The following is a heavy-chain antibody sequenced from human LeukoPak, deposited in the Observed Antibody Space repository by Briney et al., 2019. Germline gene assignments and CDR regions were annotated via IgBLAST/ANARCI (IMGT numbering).Heavy chain of an antibody. CDR2: ISSSGSSL. J-gene: IGHJ4*02. V-gene: IGHV3-21*04. CDR3: AKAISLTATAPLDY. D-gene: IGHD3-16*01. Sequence: GGSLRLSCAASGFTFSSYSMNWVRQAPGKGLEWVSSISSSGSSLSYADSVKGRFTISRDNAKNSLYLQMNSLRAEDMALYYCAKAISLTATAPLDYWGQGTLVTVSS. CDR1: GFTFSSYS.